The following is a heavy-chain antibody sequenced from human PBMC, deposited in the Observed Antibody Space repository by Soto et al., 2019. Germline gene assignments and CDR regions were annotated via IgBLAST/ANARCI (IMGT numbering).Heavy chain of an antibody. D-gene: IGHD5-12*01. Sequence: EVQLLESGGGLVQPGDSLRLSCAASGFTFSSFAMSWVRQAPGKGLEWVSGSSGSGGTTYHADSVKGRFTISRDNSKNTLDLQTNSLRVEDTAVYYCAKEPYSRFVLGTFDYWGQGALVTVSS. J-gene: IGHJ4*02. CDR2: SSGSGGTT. V-gene: IGHV3-23*01. CDR3: AKEPYSRFVLGTFDY. CDR1: GFTFSSFA.